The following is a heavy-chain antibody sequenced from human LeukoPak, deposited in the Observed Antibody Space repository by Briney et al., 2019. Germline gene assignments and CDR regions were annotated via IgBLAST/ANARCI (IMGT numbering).Heavy chain of an antibody. Sequence: WASVKVSCKASGGTFSSYAISWVRQAPGQGLEWMGGIIPIFGTANYAQKFQGRVTITADESTSTAYMELSSLRSEDTAVYYCARGVHYYDSSGYYPGDYWGQGTLVTVSS. CDR3: ARGVHYYDSSGYYPGDY. D-gene: IGHD3-22*01. J-gene: IGHJ4*02. V-gene: IGHV1-69*13. CDR1: GGTFSSYA. CDR2: IIPIFGTA.